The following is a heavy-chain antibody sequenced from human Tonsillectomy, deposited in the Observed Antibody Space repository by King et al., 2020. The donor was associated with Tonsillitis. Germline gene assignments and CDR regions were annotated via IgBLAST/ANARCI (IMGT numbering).Heavy chain of an antibody. CDR3: ARDHRSCGSWSYYNPNY. V-gene: IGHV3-30*04. Sequence: VQLVESGGGVVQPGRSLRLSCVASGFTFSSYAMHWVRQAPGKGLEWGAVISYYGSNKYYAHSVKGRFTISRDNSKNTLYLQMNSVRAEDTAVYYCARDHRSCGSWSYYNPNYWGQGTLVTVSS. D-gene: IGHD3-10*01. CDR2: ISYYGSNK. CDR1: GFTFSSYA. J-gene: IGHJ4*02.